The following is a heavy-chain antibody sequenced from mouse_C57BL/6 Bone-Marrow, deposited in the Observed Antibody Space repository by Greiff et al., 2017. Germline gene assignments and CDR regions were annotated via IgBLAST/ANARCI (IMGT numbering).Heavy chain of an antibody. V-gene: IGHV1-7*01. D-gene: IGHD1-1*01. Sequence: QVQLQQSGAELAKPGASVKLSCKASGYTFTSYWMHWVKQRPGQGLEWIGYINPSSGYTNYNEKFKGKATLTADKSSSTAYMQFSSLTSEDSAIYYCARSIYGSSYFDYWGQGTTLTVSS. CDR3: ARSIYGSSYFDY. J-gene: IGHJ2*01. CDR1: GYTFTSYW. CDR2: INPSSGYT.